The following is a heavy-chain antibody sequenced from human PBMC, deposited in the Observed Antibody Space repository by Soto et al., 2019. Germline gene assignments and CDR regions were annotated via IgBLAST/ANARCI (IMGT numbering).Heavy chain of an antibody. Sequence: SVKVSCKASGGTFSSYTFTWVRQAPGQGLEWMGRIIPFFDIPTYAQKFQGRVTITGDKSTSTAYMELSSLRSEDTAVYYCARSIVVVTALDYWGQGTLVTVSS. J-gene: IGHJ4*02. CDR3: ARSIVVVTALDY. CDR2: IIPFFDIP. CDR1: GGTFSSYT. D-gene: IGHD2-21*02. V-gene: IGHV1-69*02.